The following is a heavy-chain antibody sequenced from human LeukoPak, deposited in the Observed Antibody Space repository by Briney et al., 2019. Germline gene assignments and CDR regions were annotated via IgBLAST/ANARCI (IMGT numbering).Heavy chain of an antibody. V-gene: IGHV3-23*01. CDR1: GFTFSSYA. CDR2: ISGSGGST. D-gene: IGHD1-26*01. Sequence: GGSLRLSCAASGFTFSSYAMSWVRQAPGKGLEWVSAISGSGGSTYYADSVKGRFTISRDNSKNTLYLQMNSLRAEDTAVYYCAEDTFPLGATTWAFDIWGQGTMVTASS. CDR3: AEDTFPLGATTWAFDI. J-gene: IGHJ3*02.